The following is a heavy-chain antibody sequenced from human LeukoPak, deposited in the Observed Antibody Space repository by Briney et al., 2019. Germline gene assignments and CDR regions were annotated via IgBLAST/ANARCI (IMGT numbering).Heavy chain of an antibody. D-gene: IGHD3-9*01. CDR1: GFTFSNYG. V-gene: IGHV3-30*18. CDR3: AKPPRVFRYFDWIPGIDY. Sequence: GRSLRLSCAASGFTFSNYGMHWVRQAPGKGLEWVAVISFDGNNEYYADSVKGRFTISRDNSKNTLFLQMHSLRAEDTALYYCAKPPRVFRYFDWIPGIDYWGQGTLVTVSS. CDR2: ISFDGNNE. J-gene: IGHJ4*02.